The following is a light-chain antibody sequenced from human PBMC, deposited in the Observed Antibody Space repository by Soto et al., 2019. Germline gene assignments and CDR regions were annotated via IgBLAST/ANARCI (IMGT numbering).Light chain of an antibody. J-gene: IGLJ1*01. Sequence: ALAQPASKDARPGQRLNIHRTESNINIGDNHVSWYQHLPGTAPKLVVYANDRRPSDLPGRFSASKSGTSATLGITGLQTGDEADYYCGAWDSSLSAYGFGAGTKVTVL. CDR3: GAWDSSLSAYG. V-gene: IGLV1-51*01. CDR2: AND. CDR1: NINIGDNH.